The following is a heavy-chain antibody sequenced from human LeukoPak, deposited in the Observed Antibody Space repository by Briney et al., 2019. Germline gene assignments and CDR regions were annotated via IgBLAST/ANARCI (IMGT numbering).Heavy chain of an antibody. D-gene: IGHD2-2*01. V-gene: IGHV3-53*01. CDR1: GFTVSSSC. CDR2: IYSGGTT. J-gene: IGHJ4*02. Sequence: GGSLRLSCAASGFTVSSSCMSWVRQAPGKGLEWVSVIYSGGTTYYADSVKGRFTISGDNSKNTLYLQMNSLRAEDTAVYYCARDSGSTSWRMDYWGQGTLVTVSS. CDR3: ARDSGSTSWRMDY.